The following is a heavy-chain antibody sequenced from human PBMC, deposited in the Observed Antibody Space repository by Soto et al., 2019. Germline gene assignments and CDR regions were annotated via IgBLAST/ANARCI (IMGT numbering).Heavy chain of an antibody. D-gene: IGHD6-19*01. CDR2: IKQDGSET. CDR1: GFTFSSYW. Sequence: GGSLRLSCAASGFTFSSYWMSWVRQAPGKGLEWVANIKQDGSETNYVDSVKGRFTISRDNAKNSLYLQVNSLRVEDTAVYYCAREQWGFDSWGQGTLVTVSS. J-gene: IGHJ4*02. CDR3: AREQWGFDS. V-gene: IGHV3-7*01.